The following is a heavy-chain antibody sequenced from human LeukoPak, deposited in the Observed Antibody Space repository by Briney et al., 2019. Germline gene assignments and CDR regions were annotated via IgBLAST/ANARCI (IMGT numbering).Heavy chain of an antibody. CDR3: AKDRGLWFGELFREEGYFDY. CDR2: ISSSGIGT. V-gene: IGHV3-23*01. Sequence: GGSLRLSCAASGFTFNNYGMSWVRQAPGQGLEWVSSISSSGIGTYYADSVKGRFTLSRDNSKNTLYLQMNSLRAEDTAVYYCAKDRGLWFGELFREEGYFDYWGQGTLVTVSS. D-gene: IGHD3-10*01. J-gene: IGHJ4*02. CDR1: GFTFNNYG.